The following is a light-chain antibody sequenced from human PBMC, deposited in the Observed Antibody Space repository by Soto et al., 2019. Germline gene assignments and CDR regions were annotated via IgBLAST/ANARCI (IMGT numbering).Light chain of an antibody. J-gene: IGKJ4*01. CDR2: KAS. CDR3: QQYYLPPIP. Sequence: DIQMTQSPSTLSVSVGDRVTITCRASQTISSWLAWYQQKPGKAPTLLIYKASTFKSGVPSRFSGTGSGTDFTLPITGLQAEDAALYYYQQYYLPPIPFGGGTNVEIK. V-gene: IGKV1-5*03. CDR1: QTISSW.